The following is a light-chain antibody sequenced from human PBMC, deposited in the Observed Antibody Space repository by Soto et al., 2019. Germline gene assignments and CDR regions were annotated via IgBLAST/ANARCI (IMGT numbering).Light chain of an antibody. CDR2: DAT. J-gene: IGKJ4*01. V-gene: IGKV3-11*01. Sequence: EIVLTQSTATLSLSTGESATLSCRASRSVSRYLACYQQKPGQAPRILIYDATYRSTGIPARFSGSVSGTNSTRTISSREHQDLAVYYCQQRSHWPPRLTFGGGTKVEIK. CDR3: QQRSHWPPRLT. CDR1: RSVSRY.